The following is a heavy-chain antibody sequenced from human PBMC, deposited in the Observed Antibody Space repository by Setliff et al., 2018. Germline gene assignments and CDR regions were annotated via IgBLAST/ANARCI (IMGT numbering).Heavy chain of an antibody. Sequence: PSETLSLTCTVSGGSISSSSHYWGWIRQPPGKGLEWIGSIYYTGSTYYNPSLKSRVTMXXXTSXXXXXXXLGSATAADTAVYYCARDMGQPYYFESWGLGTLVTVSS. CDR2: IYYTGST. CDR3: ARDMGQPYYFES. V-gene: IGHV4-39*06. D-gene: IGHD1-1*01. J-gene: IGHJ4*02. CDR1: GGSISSSSHY.